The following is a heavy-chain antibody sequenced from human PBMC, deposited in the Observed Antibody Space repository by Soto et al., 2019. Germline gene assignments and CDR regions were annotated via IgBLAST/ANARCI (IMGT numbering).Heavy chain of an antibody. CDR1: GGSISSNTW. Sequence: PSETLSLTCTVSGGSISSNTWWNWVRQPPGKGLEWIGEIYHSGTTNYHPSLQSRVTLSIDKSKSQFSLESNSVTAADTAVYFWARDPGGRAVGGEYYFAYWGQGILVTVSS. V-gene: IGHV4-4*02. D-gene: IGHD3-10*01. CDR2: IYHSGTT. J-gene: IGHJ4*02. CDR3: ARDPGGRAVGGEYYFAY.